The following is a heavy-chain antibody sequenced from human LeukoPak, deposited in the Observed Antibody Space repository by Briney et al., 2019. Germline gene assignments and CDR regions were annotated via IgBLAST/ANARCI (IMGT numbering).Heavy chain of an antibody. J-gene: IGHJ4*02. V-gene: IGHV5-51*01. Sequence: GESLKISCKASGYSFTSYWIGWVRQMPGKGLEGMGIIHPRDSETRYTPSFQGQVTISVDKSLTTADLQWNSLKASDTAMYYCARQTAMGRSGDYWGQGTLVTVSS. CDR2: IHPRDSET. CDR3: ARQTAMGRSGDY. D-gene: IGHD5-18*01. CDR1: GYSFTSYW.